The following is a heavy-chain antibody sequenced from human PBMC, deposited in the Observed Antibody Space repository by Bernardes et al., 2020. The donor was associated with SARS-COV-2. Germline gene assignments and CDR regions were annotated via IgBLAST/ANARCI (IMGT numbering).Heavy chain of an antibody. Sequence: GGSLRLSCGASAFTFSRYAMSWVRQAPGKGLEWVSAVSTSGVSTYYADSVKGRFSISRDNSKNTLYLQMNSLRADDTAVYYCAKGGYSGYDEVNYFDYWGQGALVTVSS. J-gene: IGHJ4*02. CDR3: AKGGYSGYDEVNYFDY. CDR1: AFTFSRYA. CDR2: VSTSGVST. V-gene: IGHV3-23*01. D-gene: IGHD5-12*01.